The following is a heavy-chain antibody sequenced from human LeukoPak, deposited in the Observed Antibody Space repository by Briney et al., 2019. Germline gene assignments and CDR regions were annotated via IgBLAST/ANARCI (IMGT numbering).Heavy chain of an antibody. J-gene: IGHJ3*02. CDR3: ARDGSRNKRDDAFDI. Sequence: GRSLRLSCAASGFTFSSYAMHWVRQAPGKGLEWVAVISYDGSNKYYADSVKGRFTISRDNSKNTLYLQMNSLRAEDTAVYYCARDGSRNKRDDAFDIWGQGTMATVSP. D-gene: IGHD1-26*01. CDR1: GFTFSSYA. V-gene: IGHV3-30-3*01. CDR2: ISYDGSNK.